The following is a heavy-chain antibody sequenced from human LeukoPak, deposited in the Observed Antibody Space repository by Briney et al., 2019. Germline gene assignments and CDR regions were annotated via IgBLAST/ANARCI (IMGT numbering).Heavy chain of an antibody. V-gene: IGHV3-23*01. CDR3: TRGTNDYGGIERKKPFDY. CDR2: ISASGGST. CDR1: GFTFSSSA. D-gene: IGHD4-23*01. J-gene: IGHJ4*02. Sequence: GGSLRLSCAASGFTFSSSAMSWVRRVPGKGLEWVSGISASGGSTSYADSVRGRFTISRDNSKNTLYLQMSSLRAEDTAVYYCTRGTNDYGGIERKKPFDYWGQGTLVTVSS.